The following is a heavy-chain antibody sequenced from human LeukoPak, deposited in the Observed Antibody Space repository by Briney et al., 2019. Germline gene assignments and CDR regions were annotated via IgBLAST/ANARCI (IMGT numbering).Heavy chain of an antibody. D-gene: IGHD3-10*01. J-gene: IGHJ3*02. CDR3: AREFGISRAFDI. CDR1: GFTFSSYN. V-gene: IGHV3-21*04. CDR2: ISSSTSHI. Sequence: GGSLRLSCAASGFTFSSYNMNWVRQAPGKGLEWVSSISSSTSHIYYADSVTGRFTISRDNGKNSLYLQMNSLTAEDTAVYYCAREFGISRAFDIWGQGTMATVSS.